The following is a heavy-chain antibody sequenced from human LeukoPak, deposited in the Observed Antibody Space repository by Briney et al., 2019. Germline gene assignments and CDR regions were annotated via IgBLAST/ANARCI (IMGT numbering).Heavy chain of an antibody. CDR2: ISTYNGNT. CDR3: ARGYDILTGYPHYFDY. D-gene: IGHD3-9*01. V-gene: IGHV1-18*01. CDR1: GYTFSSYA. Sequence: ASVKVSCKASGYTFSSYAISWVRQAPGQGLEWMGWISTYNGNTNYAQKFQGRVTLTTDTSTSTGYMDLRSLRSDDTAVYYCARGYDILTGYPHYFDYWGQGTLVTVSS. J-gene: IGHJ4*02.